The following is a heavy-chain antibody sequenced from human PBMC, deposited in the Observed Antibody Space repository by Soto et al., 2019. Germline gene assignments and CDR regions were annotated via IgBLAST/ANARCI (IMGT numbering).Heavy chain of an antibody. CDR2: IFYNGET. Sequence: SSSNAASGSSISYYTMCWGKDAAGRGVERVWGIFYNGETIYADSVKGRFTISRDAYTNTAYIEMDSLRADDTALYYCAKDRQPVGIWTLNYWGQGTLVTGS. CDR3: AKDRQPVGIWTLNY. J-gene: IGHJ4*02. D-gene: IGHD3-9*01. CDR1: GSSISYYT. V-gene: IGHV3-23*05.